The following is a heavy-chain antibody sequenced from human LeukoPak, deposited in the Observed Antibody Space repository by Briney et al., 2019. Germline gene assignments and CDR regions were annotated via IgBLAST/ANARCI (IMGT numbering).Heavy chain of an antibody. J-gene: IGHJ4*02. D-gene: IGHD4-17*01. CDR2: ISGSGGST. CDR3: AKDLNSDYGDYYFDY. V-gene: IGHV3-23*01. CDR1: GFTFSSYA. Sequence: PGGSLRLSCAAFGFTFSSYAMSWVRQAPGRGMEWVSAISGSGGSTYYADSVKGRFTISRDNSKNTLYLQMNSLRAEDTAVYYCAKDLNSDYGDYYFDYWGQGTLVTVSS.